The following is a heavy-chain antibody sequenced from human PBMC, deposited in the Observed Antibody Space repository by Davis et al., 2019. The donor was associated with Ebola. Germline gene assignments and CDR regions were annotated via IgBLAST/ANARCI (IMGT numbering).Heavy chain of an antibody. CDR1: GFTFSSYA. V-gene: IGHV3-73*01. D-gene: IGHD6-6*01. Sequence: GESLKISCAASGFTFSSYAMHWVRQASGKGLEWVGRIRSKANSYATAYAASVKGRFTISRDDSKNTAYLQMNSLKTEDTAVYYCTSSDSSLPWGKGTTVTVSS. J-gene: IGHJ6*04. CDR2: IRSKANSYAT. CDR3: TSSDSSLP.